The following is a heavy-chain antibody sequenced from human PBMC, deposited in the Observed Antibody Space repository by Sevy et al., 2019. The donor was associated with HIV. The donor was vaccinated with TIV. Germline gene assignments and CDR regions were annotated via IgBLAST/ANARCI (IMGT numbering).Heavy chain of an antibody. Sequence: ASVKISCKASGYTFTSYGISWVRQAPGQGLEWMGWISAYNGNTNYAQKLQGRVTMTTDTSTSTAYMELRSLRSDDTAVYYCARSSGASMYYYYGMDVWGQGTTVTVSS. V-gene: IGHV1-18*01. D-gene: IGHD3-10*01. CDR3: ARSSGASMYYYYGMDV. CDR2: ISAYNGNT. CDR1: GYTFTSYG. J-gene: IGHJ6*02.